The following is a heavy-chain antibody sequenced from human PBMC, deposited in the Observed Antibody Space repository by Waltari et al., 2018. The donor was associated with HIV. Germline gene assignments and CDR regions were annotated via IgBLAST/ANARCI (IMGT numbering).Heavy chain of an antibody. J-gene: IGHJ5*02. V-gene: IGHV4-4*02. CDR1: GGSISRSNW. CDR2: MYHAGGT. Sequence: QVQLQESGPGLVKASETLSLTCAASGGSISRSNWRSWVRQPPGKGLEWIGEMYHAGGTNYNTSFKNRVTISVDKPKDQFSLEMRSVTAADTAVYYCARVVSGDSGSSRFDPWGQGTLVTVSS. CDR3: ARVVSGDSGSSRFDP. D-gene: IGHD4-17*01.